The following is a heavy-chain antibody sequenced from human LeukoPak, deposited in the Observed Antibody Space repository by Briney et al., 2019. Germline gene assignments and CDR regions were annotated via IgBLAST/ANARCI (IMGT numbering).Heavy chain of an antibody. J-gene: IGHJ4*02. V-gene: IGHV1-8*01. CDR1: GYSFTSNN. CDR2: VSPSSGNT. D-gene: IGHD6-19*01. CDR3: ARGHPGYASGWPDY. Sequence: ASVKVSCKTSGYSFTSNNINWVRQATGQGLEWMGWVSPSSGNTAYAQRFQGRVTLTRDTSISTAYMEVTSLTSEDTAVYYCARGHPGYASGWPDYWGQGTLVTVSS.